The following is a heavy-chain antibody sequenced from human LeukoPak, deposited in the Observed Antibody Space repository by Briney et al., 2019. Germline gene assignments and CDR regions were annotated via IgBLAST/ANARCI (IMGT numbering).Heavy chain of an antibody. J-gene: IGHJ3*02. Sequence: SETLSLTCTVSDYSISSGYYWGWIRQPPGKGLEWIGSMYHSGNTYYNPSLKSRITISVDTSKNQFSLKLSSVTAADTAVYYCASDLITVSGSTTLMHDAFDIWGQGTMVTVSS. CDR2: MYHSGNT. CDR1: DYSISSGYY. D-gene: IGHD3-10*01. CDR3: ASDLITVSGSTTLMHDAFDI. V-gene: IGHV4-38-2*02.